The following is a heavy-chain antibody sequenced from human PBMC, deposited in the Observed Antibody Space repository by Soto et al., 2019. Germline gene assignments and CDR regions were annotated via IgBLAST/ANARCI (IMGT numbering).Heavy chain of an antibody. D-gene: IGHD6-19*01. CDR3: ARAPIAVTGLNVFDI. Sequence: SQTLSLTCAISGDSVSSSSAAWNWIRQSPSRGLEWLGKTFYRSKWYNDYAVSVKSRITINPDTSRNQFSLQLDSLTPEDTAVYFCARAPIAVTGLNVFDIWGPGTMVTVSS. CDR1: GDSVSSSSAA. J-gene: IGHJ3*02. V-gene: IGHV6-1*01. CDR2: TFYRSKWYN.